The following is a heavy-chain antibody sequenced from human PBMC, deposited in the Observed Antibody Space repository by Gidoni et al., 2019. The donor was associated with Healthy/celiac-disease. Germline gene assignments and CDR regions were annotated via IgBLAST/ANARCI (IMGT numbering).Heavy chain of an antibody. CDR3: ARDQGYDILTGSGFDY. D-gene: IGHD3-9*01. Sequence: EVQLVASGGGLVQPGGSLRLSCAASGFTFSSYEMNWVRQAPGKGLEWVSYISSSGSTIYYADSVKGRFTISRDNAKNSMYLQMNSLRAEDTAVYYCARDQGYDILTGSGFDYWGQGTLVTVSS. J-gene: IGHJ4*02. V-gene: IGHV3-48*03. CDR1: GFTFSSYE. CDR2: ISSSGSTI.